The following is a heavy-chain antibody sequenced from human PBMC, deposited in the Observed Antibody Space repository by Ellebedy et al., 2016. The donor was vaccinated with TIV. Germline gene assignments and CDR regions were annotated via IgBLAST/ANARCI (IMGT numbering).Heavy chain of an antibody. CDR2: IYYSGST. CDR3: ARDNPAHYDFGNYGMDV. V-gene: IGHV4-61*01. J-gene: IGHJ6*02. D-gene: IGHD3-3*01. Sequence: SETLSLXXTVSGGSVSSGSYYWSWIRQPPGKGLEWIGYIYYSGSTNYNPSLKSRVTISVDTSKNQFSLKLSSVTAADTAVYYCARDNPAHYDFGNYGMDVWGQGTTVTVSS. CDR1: GGSVSSGSYY.